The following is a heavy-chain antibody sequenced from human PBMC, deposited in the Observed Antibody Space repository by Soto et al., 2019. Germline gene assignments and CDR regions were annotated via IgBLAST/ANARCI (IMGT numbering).Heavy chain of an antibody. D-gene: IGHD3-16*02. CDR1: GFTFSSYA. CDR3: ARGPSFYDYVWGSYHIDY. J-gene: IGHJ4*02. Sequence: GGSLRLSCAASGFTFSSYAMHWVRQAPGKGLEWVAVISYDGSNKYYADSVKGRFTISRDNSKNTLYLQMNSLRAEDTAVYYCARGPSFYDYVWGSYHIDYWGQGTLVTVSS. CDR2: ISYDGSNK. V-gene: IGHV3-30-3*01.